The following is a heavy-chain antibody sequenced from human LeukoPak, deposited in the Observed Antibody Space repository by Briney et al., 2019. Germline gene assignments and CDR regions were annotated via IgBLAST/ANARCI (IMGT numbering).Heavy chain of an antibody. V-gene: IGHV3-21*01. J-gene: IGHJ3*02. CDR1: GFTFSDYT. D-gene: IGHD4-17*01. Sequence: GGSLRLSCAASGFTFSDYTMNWIRQAPGKGLEWVSSISSSGTYKYYADSVKGRFTISRDNAQNSLYLQMNSLRAEDSSVYYCARPTTVTTISADAFDIWGQGTMVTVSS. CDR2: ISSSGTYK. CDR3: ARPTTVTTISADAFDI.